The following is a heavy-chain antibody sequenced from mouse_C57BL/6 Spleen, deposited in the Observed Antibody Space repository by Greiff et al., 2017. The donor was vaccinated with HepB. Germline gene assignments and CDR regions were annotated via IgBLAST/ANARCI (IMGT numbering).Heavy chain of an antibody. V-gene: IGHV3-6*01. CDR2: ISYDGSN. D-gene: IGHD4-1*01. J-gene: IGHJ2*01. CDR1: GYSITSGYY. CDR3: ARAGTVDY. Sequence: EVQLVESGPGLVKPSQSLSLTCSVTGYSITSGYYWNWIRQFPGNKLEWMGYISYDGSNNTNPSLKNRISITRDTSKNQFFLKLNSVTTEDTATYYCARAGTVDYWGQGTTLTVSS.